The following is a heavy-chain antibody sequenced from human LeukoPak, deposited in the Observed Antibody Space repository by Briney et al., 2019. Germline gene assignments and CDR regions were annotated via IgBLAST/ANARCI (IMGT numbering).Heavy chain of an antibody. CDR2: IYYSGST. CDR3: ASSGQCTNGLCRDVGYMDV. V-gene: IGHV4-39*07. J-gene: IGHJ6*03. CDR1: GGSISTSSYY. Sequence: SETLSLTCTVSGGSISTSSYYWGWIRQPPGKGLEWIGSIYYSGSTYCNPSLKSRVTISMHTSKNQLSLKLNSVTAADTAVYYCASSGQCTNGLCRDVGYMDVWGKGTTVTVSS. D-gene: IGHD2-8*01.